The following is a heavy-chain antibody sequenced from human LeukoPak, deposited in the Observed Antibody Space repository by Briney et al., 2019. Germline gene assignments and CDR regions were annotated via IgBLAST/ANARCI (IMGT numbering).Heavy chain of an antibody. CDR2: IIPIFGTA. V-gene: IGHV1-69*05. Sequence: SVKVSCKASGGTFSSYAISWVRQALGQGLEWMGRIIPIFGTANYAQKFQGRVTITTDESTSTAYMELSSLRSEDTAVYYCASGTIVPATTNAFDIWGQGTMVTVSS. D-gene: IGHD2-2*01. J-gene: IGHJ3*02. CDR3: ASGTIVPATTNAFDI. CDR1: GGTFSSYA.